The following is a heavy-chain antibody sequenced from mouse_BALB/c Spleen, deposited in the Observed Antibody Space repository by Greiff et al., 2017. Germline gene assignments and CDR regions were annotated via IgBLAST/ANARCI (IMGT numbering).Heavy chain of an antibody. CDR2: IDPANGNT. CDR1: GFNIKDTY. Sequence: VQLQQSGAELVKPGASVKLSCTASGFNIKDTYMHWVKQRPEQGLEWIGRIDPANGNTKYDPKFQGKATITADTSSNTAYLQLSSLTSEDTAVYYCARGNYGNFFAYWGQGTLVTVSA. J-gene: IGHJ3*01. V-gene: IGHV14-3*02. D-gene: IGHD2-1*01. CDR3: ARGNYGNFFAY.